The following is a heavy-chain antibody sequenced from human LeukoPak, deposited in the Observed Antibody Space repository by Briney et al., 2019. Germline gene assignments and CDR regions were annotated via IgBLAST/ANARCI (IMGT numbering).Heavy chain of an antibody. CDR3: ARRCSGNCYSFDY. J-gene: IGHJ4*02. CDR1: GYSFSSWW. CDR2: IYPGDSDT. D-gene: IGHD2-21*02. V-gene: IGHV5-51*01. Sequence: GESLKISCKGSGYSFSSWWSGWVRQMPGKGPEWMGVIYPGDSDTRYSPSFQGQVTISADKSISTAYLQWNSLTASDSAMYYCARRCSGNCYSFDYWGQGSLVTVSS.